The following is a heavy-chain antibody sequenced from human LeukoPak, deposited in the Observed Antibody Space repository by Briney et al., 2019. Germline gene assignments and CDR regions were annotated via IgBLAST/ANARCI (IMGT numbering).Heavy chain of an antibody. J-gene: IGHJ4*02. Sequence: GGSLRLSCAASGFTFSSYKINWVRQAPGKGLEWVSSISSSSYYIYYADSVKGRFTISRDNAKNSLYLQMNSLRAEDTAVYYCARVLYSGSYLIDYWGQGTLVTVSS. CDR3: ARVLYSGSYLIDY. D-gene: IGHD1-26*01. V-gene: IGHV3-21*01. CDR2: ISSSSYYI. CDR1: GFTFSSYK.